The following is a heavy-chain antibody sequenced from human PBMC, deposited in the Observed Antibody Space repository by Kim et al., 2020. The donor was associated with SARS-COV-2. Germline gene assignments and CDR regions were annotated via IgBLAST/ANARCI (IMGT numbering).Heavy chain of an antibody. V-gene: IGHV3-74*01. J-gene: IGHJ4*02. CDR1: GFTFSRSG. D-gene: IGHD4-17*01. Sequence: GGSLRLSCAASGFTFSRSGMHWVRQAPGKGLEWVSLISHVETNTIYADSVEGRFTISRDNAKNTLYLQMNSLRAEDTAVYYCARQSGDYKNCLDYWGQGTLVTVSS. CDR3: ARQSGDYKNCLDY. CDR2: ISHVETNT.